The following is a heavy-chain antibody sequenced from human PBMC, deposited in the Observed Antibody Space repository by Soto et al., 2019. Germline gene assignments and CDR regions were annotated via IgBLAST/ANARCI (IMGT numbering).Heavy chain of an antibody. CDR2: IYHSGST. D-gene: IGHD2-21*02. Sequence: SETLSLTCAVSGYSISSGYYWGWIRQPPGKGLEWIGSIYHSGSTYYNPSLKSRVTISVDTSKNQFSLKLSSMTAADTAVYYCARAPVYDYYYYFDYWGQGTLVTVSS. J-gene: IGHJ4*02. V-gene: IGHV4-38-2*01. CDR1: GYSISSGYY. CDR3: ARAPVYDYYYYFDY.